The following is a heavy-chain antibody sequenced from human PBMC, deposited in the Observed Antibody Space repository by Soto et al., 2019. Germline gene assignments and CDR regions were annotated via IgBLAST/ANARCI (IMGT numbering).Heavy chain of an antibody. D-gene: IGHD2-2*01. CDR2: IYYSGST. Sequence: SETLSLTCTVSGGSISSGGYYWSWIRQHPGKGLEWIGYIYYSGSTYYNPSLKSRVTISVDTSKNQFSLKLSSVTVADTAVYYCARAGCSSTSCPPNYYYYYGMDVWGQRTTVTVSS. CDR3: ARAGCSSTSCPPNYYYYYGMDV. CDR1: GGSISSGGYY. V-gene: IGHV4-31*03. J-gene: IGHJ6*02.